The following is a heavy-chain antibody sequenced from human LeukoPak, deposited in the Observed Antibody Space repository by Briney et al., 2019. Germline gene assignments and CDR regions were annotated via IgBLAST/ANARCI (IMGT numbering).Heavy chain of an antibody. J-gene: IGHJ6*03. CDR3: AKIPYGDYVLDYYYYMDV. D-gene: IGHD4-17*01. V-gene: IGHV3-30*02. CDR1: GFTFSGYW. Sequence: GGSLRLSCVASGFTFSGYWMSWVRQDPGKGLEWVAFIRYDGSKKFYADSVKGRFTISRDNSKNTLYLQMNSLRAEDTAVYYCAKIPYGDYVLDYYYYMDVWGKGTTVTISS. CDR2: IRYDGSKK.